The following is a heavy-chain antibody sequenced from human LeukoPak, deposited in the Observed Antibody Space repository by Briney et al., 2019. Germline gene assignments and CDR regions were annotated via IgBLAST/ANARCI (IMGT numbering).Heavy chain of an antibody. D-gene: IGHD3-10*01. J-gene: IGHJ4*02. V-gene: IGHV3-48*03. Sequence: GGSLRLSCAASGFTFSSYEMNWVRQAPGKGLEWVSYISSSGSIIHYADAVKGRFTTSRDNAKNSLHLQMNSLRAEDTAIYYCARVRGYGSESFDYWGQGTLVTVSS. CDR3: ARVRGYGSESFDY. CDR1: GFTFSSYE. CDR2: ISSSGSII.